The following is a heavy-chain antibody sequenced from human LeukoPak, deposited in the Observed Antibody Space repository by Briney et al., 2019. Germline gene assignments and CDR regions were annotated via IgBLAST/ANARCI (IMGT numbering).Heavy chain of an antibody. CDR2: INPSGGST. Sequence: ASVKVSCKASGYTFTSYYMHWVRQAPGQGLEWMGIINPSGGSTSYAQKFQGRVTMTRDTSTSTVYMELSSLRSEDTAVYYCARAPRRLMIAVVINGLRRYYFDYWGQGTLVTVSS. CDR1: GYTFTSYY. V-gene: IGHV1-46*01. J-gene: IGHJ4*02. D-gene: IGHD3-22*01. CDR3: ARAPRRLMIAVVINGLRRYYFDY.